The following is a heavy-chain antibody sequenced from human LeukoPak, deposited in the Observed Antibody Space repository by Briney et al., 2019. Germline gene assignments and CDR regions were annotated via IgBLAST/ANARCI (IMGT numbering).Heavy chain of an antibody. CDR3: ARGSVYYYYGMDV. CDR2: INHSGST. Sequence: SETLSLTCAVYGGSFSGYYWSWIRQPPGKGLEWIGEINHSGSTNYNPSLKSRVTISVDTSKNQFSLKLSSVTAADTAVYYCARGSVYYYYGMDVWGQGTTVTVSS. CDR1: GGSFSGYY. J-gene: IGHJ6*02. V-gene: IGHV4-34*01.